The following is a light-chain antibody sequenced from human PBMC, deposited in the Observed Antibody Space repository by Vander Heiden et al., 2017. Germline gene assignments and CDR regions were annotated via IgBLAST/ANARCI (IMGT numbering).Light chain of an antibody. CDR1: SSNIGSNT. CDR2: SNN. Sequence: GQRATIPCSGSSSNIGSNTVNWYQQLPGTAPKLLIYSNNQRPSGVPDRFSGSKSGTSASLAISGLQAEDEADYYCAAWDDSLNGLFGTGTKVTVL. CDR3: AAWDDSLNGL. J-gene: IGLJ1*01. V-gene: IGLV1-44*01.